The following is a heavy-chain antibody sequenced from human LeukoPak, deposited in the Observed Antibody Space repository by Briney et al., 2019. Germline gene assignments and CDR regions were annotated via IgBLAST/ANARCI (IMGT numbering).Heavy chain of an antibody. CDR3: ARVISRYSGSYDYYYGMDV. CDR2: MNPNSGNT. V-gene: IGHV1-8*01. D-gene: IGHD1-26*01. Sequence: ASVKVSCKASGYTFTSYDINWVRQATGQGLEWMGWMNPNSGNTGYAQKFQGRVTMTRNTSISTAYMELSSLRSEDTAVYYCARVISRYSGSYDYYYGMDVWGQGTTVTVSS. J-gene: IGHJ6*02. CDR1: GYTFTSYD.